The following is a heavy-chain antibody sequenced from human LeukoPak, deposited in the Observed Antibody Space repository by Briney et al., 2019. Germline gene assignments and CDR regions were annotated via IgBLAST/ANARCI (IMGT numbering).Heavy chain of an antibody. CDR3: ISAPLTGGGVEP. J-gene: IGHJ1*01. D-gene: IGHD7-27*01. V-gene: IGHV3-15*01. CDR2: IKSNIDGGAS. Sequence: RVGSLRLSCTPSGVSFTHAWMNWVRQAPGKGLEWVGRIKSNIDGGASDYGAPVKGRFTMSRDDSKNTRYLHMSALQIEDTAIYYCISAPLTGGGVEPWGRGTLAT. CDR1: GVSFTHAW.